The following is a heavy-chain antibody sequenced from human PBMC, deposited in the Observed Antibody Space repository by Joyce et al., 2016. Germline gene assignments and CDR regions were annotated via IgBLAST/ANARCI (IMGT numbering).Heavy chain of an antibody. CDR1: GGSITNKNNY. J-gene: IGHJ6*02. D-gene: IGHD3-10*01. CDR2: VDDSGSN. Sequence: QLQESGPGLVKASETLSLTCTVSGGSITNKNNYWGWIRQAPGKGLEWIGSVDDSGSNYYNPSLESRVFISLDTSKNQFSLRATSVTAADTAVYFCARDKIVGGGGMDVWGQGTTVIVSS. V-gene: IGHV4-39*07. CDR3: ARDKIVGGGGMDV.